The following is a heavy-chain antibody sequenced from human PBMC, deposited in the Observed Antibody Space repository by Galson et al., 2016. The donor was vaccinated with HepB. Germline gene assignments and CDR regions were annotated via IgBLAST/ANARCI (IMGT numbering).Heavy chain of an antibody. D-gene: IGHD3-9*01. CDR2: ISYDGSNE. V-gene: IGHV3-30*04. CDR3: AREGGGYDILTGYYWYFDL. Sequence: SLRLSCAASGFTFSSYAMHWVRQAPGKGLEWVAVISYDGSNEYYADSVKGRFTISRDNSKNTLYLQMNSLRAEDTAVYYCAREGGGYDILTGYYWYFDLWGRGTLVTVSS. CDR1: GFTFSSYA. J-gene: IGHJ2*01.